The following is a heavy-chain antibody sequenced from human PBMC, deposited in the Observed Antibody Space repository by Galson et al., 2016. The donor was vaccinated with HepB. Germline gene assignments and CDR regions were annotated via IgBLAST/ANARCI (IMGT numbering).Heavy chain of an antibody. CDR3: ARPYTYYFGSGSYFDVLHYGMDV. V-gene: IGHV3-48*01. D-gene: IGHD3-10*01. CDR1: GFPFSTYG. Sequence: SLRLSCAASGFPFSTYGMSWVRQAPGRGLEWVAYISASSGTIYYADSVKCRFTLSRDNANNSLSLQMNSLRAEDTAFYYCARPYTYYFGSGSYFDVLHYGMDVWGQGTTVTVSS. CDR2: ISASSGTI. J-gene: IGHJ6*02.